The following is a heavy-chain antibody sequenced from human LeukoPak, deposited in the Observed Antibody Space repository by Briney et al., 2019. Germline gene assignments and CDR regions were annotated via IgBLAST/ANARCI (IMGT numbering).Heavy chain of an antibody. CDR2: LSSSGSTT. V-gene: IGHV3-23*01. CDR3: ATTDNDILTGYLDY. J-gene: IGHJ4*02. Sequence: GGSMRLSCAASGFTFSSYAMSWVRQAPGKGLEWVSALSSSGSTTYYADSVKGRFTISRDNSKNTLYLQMNSLRAEDTAVYYCATTDNDILTGYLDYWGQGTLVTVSS. CDR1: GFTFSSYA. D-gene: IGHD3-9*01.